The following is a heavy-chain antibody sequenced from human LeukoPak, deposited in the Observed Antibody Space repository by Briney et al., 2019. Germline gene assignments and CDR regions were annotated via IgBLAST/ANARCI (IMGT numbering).Heavy chain of an antibody. CDR2: ISGSGGTT. Sequence: GGSLRLSCAASGFTFSSYAMSWVRQAPGKGLEWVSTISGSGGTTYYADSIKGRFTVSRDTSKNTIYLQMNSLRAEDTAVYYCAKEGGITIFGVVTDAFDIWGQGTMVTVPS. J-gene: IGHJ3*02. D-gene: IGHD3-3*01. CDR1: GFTFSSYA. V-gene: IGHV3-23*01. CDR3: AKEGGITIFGVVTDAFDI.